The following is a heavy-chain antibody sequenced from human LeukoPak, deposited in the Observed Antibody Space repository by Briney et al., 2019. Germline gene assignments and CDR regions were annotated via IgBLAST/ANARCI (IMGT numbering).Heavy chain of an antibody. V-gene: IGHV4-38-2*01. D-gene: IGHD3-22*01. CDR2: IYHSGST. Sequence: PSETLSLTCAVSGYSISSGYYWGWIRQPPGKGLEWIGSIYHSGSTYYNPSLKSRVTISVDTSKNQFSLKLSSVNAADTAVYYWARMYYYGSSGYYFGWSDAFDIWGQGTMVTVSS. CDR1: GYSISSGYY. J-gene: IGHJ3*02. CDR3: ARMYYYGSSGYYFGWSDAFDI.